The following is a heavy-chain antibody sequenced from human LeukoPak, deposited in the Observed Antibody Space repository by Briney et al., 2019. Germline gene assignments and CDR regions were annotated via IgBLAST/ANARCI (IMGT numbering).Heavy chain of an antibody. CDR3: AKALTTAYYYYGMDV. CDR1: GFTFSSYA. J-gene: IGHJ6*02. D-gene: IGHD4-11*01. Sequence: GGSLRLSCAASGFTFSSYAMSWVRQAPGKGLEWVSAISGSGGSTYYADSVKGRFTISRDNSKNTLYLQMNCLRAEDTAVYYCAKALTTAYYYYGMDVWGQGTTVTVSS. V-gene: IGHV3-23*01. CDR2: ISGSGGST.